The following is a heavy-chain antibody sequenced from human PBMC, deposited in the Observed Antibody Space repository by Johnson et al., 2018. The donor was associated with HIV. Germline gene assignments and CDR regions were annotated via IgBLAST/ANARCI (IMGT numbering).Heavy chain of an antibody. Sequence: QVQLVESGGGLVKPGGSLRLSCAASGFTFSRLVMDWVRQAPGKGLEWVAVISYDGSNKYYADSVKGRFTISRDNSKNTLYLQMNSLRAEDTAVYYCAKEEDIWRLGLYRAFDIWGQGTMVTVSS. CDR1: GFTFSRLV. CDR2: ISYDGSNK. V-gene: IGHV3-30*18. J-gene: IGHJ3*02. D-gene: IGHD2-15*01. CDR3: AKEEDIWRLGLYRAFDI.